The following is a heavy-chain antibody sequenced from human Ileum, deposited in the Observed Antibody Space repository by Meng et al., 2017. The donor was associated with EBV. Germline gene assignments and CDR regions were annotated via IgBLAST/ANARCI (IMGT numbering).Heavy chain of an antibody. D-gene: IGHD3-10*01. CDR1: GFTFTSYA. CDR2: ISGSGGTT. J-gene: IGHJ4*02. V-gene: IGHV3-23*01. CDR3: VKAATIIRGALDY. Sequence: GELLESGGGLVGPGGSLRLSCAASGFTFTSYAMNWVRQAPGKGLEWVSVISGSGGTTYYADSVKGRFTISSDSSKNTVFLQMNSLRAEDTAVYYCVKAATIIRGALDYWGQGTLVTVSS.